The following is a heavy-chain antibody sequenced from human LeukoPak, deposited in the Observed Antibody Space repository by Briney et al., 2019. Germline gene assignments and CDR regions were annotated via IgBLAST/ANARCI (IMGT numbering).Heavy chain of an antibody. J-gene: IGHJ3*02. V-gene: IGHV1-2*02. Sequence: ASVKVSCKASGYTFTDYYMHWVRQAPGQGLEWMGWINPESGGTNCVQKFQGRVTMTRDTSISTAYMELSRLRSDDTAVYYCARIIIRSDGLDIWGQGTMVTVSS. CDR1: GYTFTDYY. D-gene: IGHD3-10*01. CDR3: ARIIIRSDGLDI. CDR2: INPESGGT.